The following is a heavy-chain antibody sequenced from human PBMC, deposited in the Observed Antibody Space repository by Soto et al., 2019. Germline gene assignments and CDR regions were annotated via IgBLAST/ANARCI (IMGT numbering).Heavy chain of an antibody. J-gene: IGHJ4*02. CDR1: GGTFSSYT. Sequence: ASVKVSCKASGGTFSSYTISWVRQAPGQGLEWMGRIIPILGIANYAQKFPGRVTITADKSTSTAYMELSSLRSEDTAVYYCTYYVILTCSEGERYFFYFWRQRTPVTGSS. D-gene: IGHD3-9*01. CDR2: IIPILGIA. CDR3: TYYVILTCSEGERYFFYF. V-gene: IGHV1-69*02.